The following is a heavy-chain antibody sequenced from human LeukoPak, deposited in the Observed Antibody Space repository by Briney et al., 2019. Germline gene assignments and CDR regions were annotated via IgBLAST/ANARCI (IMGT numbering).Heavy chain of an antibody. CDR1: GGSISXGXXY. CDR3: ARGKSKFDY. CDR2: IYYSGST. Sequence: CTVSGGSISXGXXYWRXIRQPPXXGLEWIGYIYYSGSTDYNPSLKSPVTISVATSKNQFSLKLSSVTAADTAVYYCARGKSKFDYWGQGTLVTVSS. J-gene: IGHJ4*02. V-gene: IGHV4-30-4*01.